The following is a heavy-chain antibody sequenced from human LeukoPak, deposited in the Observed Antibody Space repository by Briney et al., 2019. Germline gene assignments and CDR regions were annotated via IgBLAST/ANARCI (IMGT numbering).Heavy chain of an antibody. Sequence: SETLSLTCAVYGGSFSGYYWSWIRQPPGKGLEWIGEINHSRSINYNPSLMSRVTISVDTSKNQFSLKLSSVTAADTAVYYCASRKAWRGYVFDIWGQGTMVTVSS. CDR2: INHSRSI. J-gene: IGHJ3*02. V-gene: IGHV4-34*01. CDR3: ASRKAWRGYVFDI. CDR1: GGSFSGYY. D-gene: IGHD1-14*01.